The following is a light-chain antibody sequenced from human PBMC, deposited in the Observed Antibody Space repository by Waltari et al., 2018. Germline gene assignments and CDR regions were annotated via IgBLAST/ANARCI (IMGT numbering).Light chain of an antibody. J-gene: IGKJ3*01. Sequence: DIQMTQSSSSQSASVGDRVTLTCQASQDISNHLNWYQHKAGKAPNLLIYDASTLEGGVPSRFSGSGSGTAFTLTITSLQPEDFATYYCQEYDHPPYTFGPGTKVDI. CDR2: DAS. CDR1: QDISNH. CDR3: QEYDHPPYT. V-gene: IGKV1-33*01.